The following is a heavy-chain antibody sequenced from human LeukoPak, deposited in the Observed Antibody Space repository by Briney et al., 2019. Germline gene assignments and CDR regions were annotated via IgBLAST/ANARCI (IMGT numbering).Heavy chain of an antibody. D-gene: IGHD3-10*01. CDR1: GFTFSSHW. CDR2: IKEDGSHN. CDR3: ARGGAAEVARTRGLDH. J-gene: IGHJ4*02. Sequence: PGGSLRLSCPAAGFTFSSHWMSWVRQAPGKGLEWVASIKEDGSHNYYVDFVKGRFTISRDNAKNSLYLQMNSLRAEDTGVYYCARGGAAEVARTRGLDHWGQGTLVTVSS. V-gene: IGHV3-7*01.